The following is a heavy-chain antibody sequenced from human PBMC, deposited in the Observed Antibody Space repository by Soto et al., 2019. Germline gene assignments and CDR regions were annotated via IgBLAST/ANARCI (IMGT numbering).Heavy chain of an antibody. CDR1: GFSLSTAGVA. CDR3: AHKSLTGYFHDY. Sequence: GPTLVNPTQTLTLTCTFSGFSLSTAGVAVGWIRQPPGKALEWLALIYWDDDKRYSPSLKSRLTVTKDSSKNQVALTMTNMDPADTATYFCAHKSLTGYFHDYWGQGTLVTVSS. D-gene: IGHD3-9*01. J-gene: IGHJ4*02. CDR2: IYWDDDK. V-gene: IGHV2-5*02.